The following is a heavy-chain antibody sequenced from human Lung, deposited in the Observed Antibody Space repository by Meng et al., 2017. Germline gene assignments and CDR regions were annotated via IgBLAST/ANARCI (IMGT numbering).Heavy chain of an antibody. D-gene: IGHD4-11*01. CDR2: INHSGST. CDR3: ARGPTTMAHDFNY. Sequence: QAALEQGRAGLLQPSGTLALTCVCAGGSFSDYYWSCIRQPPGKGLEWIGEINHSGSTNYNPSLESRATISVDTSQNNLSLKLSYVTAADSAVYYCARGPTTMAHDFNYWGQGTLVTVSS. J-gene: IGHJ4*02. V-gene: IGHV4-34*01. CDR1: GGSFSDYY.